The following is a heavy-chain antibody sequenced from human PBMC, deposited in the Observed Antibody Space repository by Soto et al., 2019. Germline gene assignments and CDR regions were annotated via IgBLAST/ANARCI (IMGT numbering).Heavy chain of an antibody. Sequence: PGGSLRLSCAASGFTFSSYAMHWVRQAPGKGLEWVAVISYDGSNKYYADPVKGRFTISRDNSKNTLYLQMNSLRAEDTAVYYCARDSLYCSSTSCYLLLWFGEGAFDIWGQGTMVTVSS. D-gene: IGHD2-2*01. V-gene: IGHV3-30-3*01. CDR3: ARDSLYCSSTSCYLLLWFGEGAFDI. CDR2: ISYDGSNK. J-gene: IGHJ3*02. CDR1: GFTFSSYA.